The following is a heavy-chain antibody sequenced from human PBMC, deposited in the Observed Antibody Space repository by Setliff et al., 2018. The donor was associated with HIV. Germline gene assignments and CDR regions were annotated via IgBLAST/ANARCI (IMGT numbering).Heavy chain of an antibody. J-gene: IGHJ6*03. D-gene: IGHD4-4*01. CDR1: GYTFTGYY. Sequence: ASVKVSCKASGYTFTGYYMHWVRQAPGQGLEWMGWINPNSGGTNYAQKFQGRVTMTRDTSISTAYMELSRLRSDDTAGYYCARDPYSTDYYYYMDVWGKGTTVTVSS. CDR2: INPNSGGT. CDR3: ARDPYSTDYYYYMDV. V-gene: IGHV1-2*02.